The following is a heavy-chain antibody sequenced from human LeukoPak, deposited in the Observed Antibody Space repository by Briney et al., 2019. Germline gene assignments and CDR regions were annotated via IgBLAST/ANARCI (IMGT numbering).Heavy chain of an antibody. D-gene: IGHD3-3*01. J-gene: IGHJ4*02. V-gene: IGHV3-74*03. CDR2: IHPDGSTT. CDR3: ARDGGYDFWSGYYQDY. CDR1: GFTISNYW. Sequence: PGGSLRLSCVGSGFTISNYWMHWVRQAPGTGLVWVSRIHPDGSTTTYADSVKGRFTISRDNAKNTLYLQMNSLRAEDTAVYYCARDGGYDFWSGYYQDYWGQGTLVTVSS.